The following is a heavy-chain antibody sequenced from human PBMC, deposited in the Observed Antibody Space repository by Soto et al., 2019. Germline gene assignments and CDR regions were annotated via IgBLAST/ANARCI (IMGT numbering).Heavy chain of an antibody. V-gene: IGHV3-23*01. CDR1: GFAFSSYA. D-gene: IGHD3-10*01. CDR2: ISGSGSNT. CDR3: EKRNASGQRGNWFDP. J-gene: IGHJ5*02. Sequence: VGSLRLSCAASGFAFSSYAMTWVRQAPGKGLEWVSCISGSGSNTYYAESVKGRFTISRDSSKNTLYLQMNSLRVDDTAVYYCEKRNASGQRGNWFDPWGQGTLLTVSS.